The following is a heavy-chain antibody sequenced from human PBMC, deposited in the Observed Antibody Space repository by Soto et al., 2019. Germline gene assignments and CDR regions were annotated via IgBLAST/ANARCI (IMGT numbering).Heavy chain of an antibody. CDR1: GGSISSSSYY. V-gene: IGHV4-39*01. D-gene: IGHD1-7*01. CDR3: ARHLNSAFDI. Sequence: QLQLQESGPGLVKPSETLSLTCTVSGGSISSSSYYWGWIRQPPGKGLEWIGSIYYSGGTYYNPSLKSRLTISVDTSKNQFSLKLSSVTAADTAVDYCARHLNSAFDIWGQGTMVTVSS. J-gene: IGHJ3*02. CDR2: IYYSGGT.